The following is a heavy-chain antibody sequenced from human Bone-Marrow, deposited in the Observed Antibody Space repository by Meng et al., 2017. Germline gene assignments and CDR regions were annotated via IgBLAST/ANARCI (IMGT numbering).Heavy chain of an antibody. CDR2: LNYDGSTR. J-gene: IGHJ1*01. D-gene: IGHD6-19*01. V-gene: IGHV3-74*01. CDR3: ARNYGIAVAGPFQH. Sequence: GESLKISCAASGFTFSSYWMHWVRQAPGKGLVWVSRLNYDGSTRNYADSVKGRFTISRDNAKNTLYLQMNSLRAEDTALYHCARNYGIAVAGPFQHWGQGTLVTVSS. CDR1: GFTFSSYW.